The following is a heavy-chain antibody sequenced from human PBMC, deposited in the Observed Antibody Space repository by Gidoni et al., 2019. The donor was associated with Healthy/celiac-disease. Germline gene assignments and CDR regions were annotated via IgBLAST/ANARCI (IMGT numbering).Heavy chain of an antibody. J-gene: IGHJ4*02. CDR1: GFTFSSYA. D-gene: IGHD3-10*01. Sequence: EVQLLESGGGLVQPGGSLRLSCAASGFTFSSYAMSWVRQAPGKGLEWVSAISGSGGSTYYADSVKGRFTISRDNSKNTLYLQMNSLRAEDTAVYYCAKDSGSYYYGSGSPRGYYFDYWGQGTLVTVSS. CDR2: ISGSGGST. V-gene: IGHV3-23*01. CDR3: AKDSGSYYYGSGSPRGYYFDY.